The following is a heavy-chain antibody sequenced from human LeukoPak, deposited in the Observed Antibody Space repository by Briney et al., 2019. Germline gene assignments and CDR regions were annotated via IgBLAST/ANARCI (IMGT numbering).Heavy chain of an antibody. V-gene: IGHV3-33*06. CDR3: AKGTGIAVAGPDY. CDR1: GFTFSSYG. CDR2: IWYDGSNK. D-gene: IGHD6-19*01. Sequence: GGSLRLSCAASGFTFSSYGMHWVRQAPGKGLEWVAVIWYDGSNKYYADSVKGRFTISRDNSKNTLYLQMNSLRAEDTAGYYCAKGTGIAVAGPDYWGQGTLVTVSS. J-gene: IGHJ4*02.